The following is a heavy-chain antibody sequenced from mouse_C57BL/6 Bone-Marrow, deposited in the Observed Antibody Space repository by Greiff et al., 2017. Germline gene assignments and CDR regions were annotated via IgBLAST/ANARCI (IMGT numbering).Heavy chain of an antibody. CDR2: ISDGGSYN. J-gene: IGHJ2*01. CDR3: ASDTRLSGDDY. D-gene: IGHD3-2*02. CDR1: GFTFSSYA. V-gene: IGHV5-4*03. Sequence: EVKLMESGGGLVKPGGSLKLSCAASGFTFSSYAMSWVRQTPEKRLEWVATISDGGSYNYYPDNVKGRFTISRDNAKNKLYLQMSDLKSWDTAMYYYASDTRLSGDDYWGQGTTLTVSS.